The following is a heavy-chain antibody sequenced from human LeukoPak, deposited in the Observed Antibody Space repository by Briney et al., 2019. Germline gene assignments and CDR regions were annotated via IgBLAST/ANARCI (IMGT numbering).Heavy chain of an antibody. J-gene: IGHJ4*02. V-gene: IGHV3-30*04. CDR1: GFTFSSYA. D-gene: IGHD6-19*01. Sequence: PGRSLRLSCAASGFTFSSYAMHWVRQAPGKGLEWVAVISYDGSNKYYADSVKGRFTISRDNSKNTLYLQMNSLRAEDTAVYYCAIRVSVQWLVQPLDYWGQGTLVTVSS. CDR3: AIRVSVQWLVQPLDY. CDR2: ISYDGSNK.